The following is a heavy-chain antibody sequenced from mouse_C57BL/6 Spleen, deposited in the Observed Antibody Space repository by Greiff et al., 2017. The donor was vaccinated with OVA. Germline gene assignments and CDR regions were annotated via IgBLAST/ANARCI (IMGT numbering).Heavy chain of an antibody. CDR1: GYTFTDYN. D-gene: IGHD2-2*01. CDR3: ARHGYDLAWFAY. CDR2: INPNNGGT. V-gene: IGHV1-22*01. Sequence: EVQLQQSGPELVKPGASVKMSCKASGYTFTDYNMHWVKQSHGKSLEWIGYINPNNGGTSYNQKFKGKATLTVNKSSSTAYMELRSLTSEDSAVYYCARHGYDLAWFAYWGQGTLVTVSA. J-gene: IGHJ3*01.